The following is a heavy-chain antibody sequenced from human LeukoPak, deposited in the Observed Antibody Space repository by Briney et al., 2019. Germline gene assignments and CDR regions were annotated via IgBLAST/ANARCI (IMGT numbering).Heavy chain of an antibody. V-gene: IGHV1-46*01. Sequence: PVASVKVSCKASGYTFTSYGISWVRQAPGQGLEWMGIINPSGGSTSYAQKFQGRVTMTRDTSTSTVYMELSSLRSEDTAVYYCARGMYSGSYDVAFDIWGQGTMVTVSS. J-gene: IGHJ3*02. CDR3: ARGMYSGSYDVAFDI. D-gene: IGHD1-26*01. CDR2: INPSGGST. CDR1: GYTFTSYG.